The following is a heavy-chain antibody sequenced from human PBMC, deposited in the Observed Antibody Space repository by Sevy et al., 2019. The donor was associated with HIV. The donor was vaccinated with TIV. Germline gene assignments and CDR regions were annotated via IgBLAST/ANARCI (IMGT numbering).Heavy chain of an antibody. D-gene: IGHD3-10*01. CDR3: ARVPTYYFGSGTYFDY. CDR2: IGVYNGNS. Sequence: ASVKVSCKACGYTFSSNGIAWVRQAPGQGLQWMGCIGVYNGNSKYAQNLQDRLTMTTDTSTSTAYMELKSLRSDDTAVYYCARVPTYYFGSGTYFDYWGHGTLVTVSS. V-gene: IGHV1-18*01. CDR1: GYTFSSNG. J-gene: IGHJ4*01.